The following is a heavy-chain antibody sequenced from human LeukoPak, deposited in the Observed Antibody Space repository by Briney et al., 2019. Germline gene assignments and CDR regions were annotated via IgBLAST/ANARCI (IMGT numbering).Heavy chain of an antibody. Sequence: GGSLRLSCAASGFTFSNYWMSWVRQAPGKGLECVANINHDGSAKYYADSVKGRFTISRDNARNSVFLQMNSLRAEDTAVYHCVRDKVSGPTLLDHWGQGTLVTVSS. D-gene: IGHD5/OR15-5a*01. V-gene: IGHV3-7*01. CDR3: VRDKVSGPTLLDH. CDR2: INHDGSAK. CDR1: GFTFSNYW. J-gene: IGHJ4*02.